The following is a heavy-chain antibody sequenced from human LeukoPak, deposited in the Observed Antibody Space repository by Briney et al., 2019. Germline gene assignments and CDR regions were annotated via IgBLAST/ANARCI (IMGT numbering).Heavy chain of an antibody. Sequence: PSETLSLTCTVSGGSISSSSYYWGWIRQPPGKGLEWIGSIYYSGSTYYNPSLKSRVTISVDTSKNQFSLKLSSVTAADTAVYYCARRRYYDSSGYYRFGGFDPWGQGTLVTVSS. CDR3: ARRRYYDSSGYYRFGGFDP. D-gene: IGHD3-22*01. V-gene: IGHV4-39*01. CDR1: GGSISSSSYY. CDR2: IYYSGST. J-gene: IGHJ5*02.